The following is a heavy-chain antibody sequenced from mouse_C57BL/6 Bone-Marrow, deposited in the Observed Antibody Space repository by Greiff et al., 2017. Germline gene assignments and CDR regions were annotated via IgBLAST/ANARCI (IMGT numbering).Heavy chain of an antibody. Sequence: VKLMESGPGLVQPSPSLSITCTASGFSLTSYGVHWVRQSPGKGLEWLGVIWRGGSTDYNAAFMSRLGITKDNSTCQVFFKMNSLQADDTAIYYCAKRYGRGAYWGQGTRVTVSA. CDR1: GFSLTSYG. V-gene: IGHV2-5*01. D-gene: IGHD1-1*01. CDR3: AKRYGRGAY. CDR2: IWRGGST. J-gene: IGHJ3*01.